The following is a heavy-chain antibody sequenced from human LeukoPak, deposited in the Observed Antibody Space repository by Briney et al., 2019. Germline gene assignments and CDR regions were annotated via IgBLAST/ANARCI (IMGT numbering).Heavy chain of an antibody. Sequence: GGSLRLSRAASGLAFSAYKMHWVRQAPRKGLVWVSRISTDGYTTDYADFVQGRFTASRYNTKNTWSLEMNSLRAEDTAVYYCVVGGSPGYWGQGTLVTVSS. CDR1: GLAFSAYK. V-gene: IGHV3-74*01. CDR3: VVGGSPGY. D-gene: IGHD2-15*01. CDR2: ISTDGYTT. J-gene: IGHJ4*02.